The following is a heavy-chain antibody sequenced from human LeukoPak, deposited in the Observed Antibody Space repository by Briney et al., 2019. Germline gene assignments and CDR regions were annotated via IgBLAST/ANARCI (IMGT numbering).Heavy chain of an antibody. V-gene: IGHV3-7*01. CDR3: ARDDSRYIGSPDY. CDR2: INRDGSEK. CDR1: GFTVSKYW. J-gene: IGHJ4*02. D-gene: IGHD1-26*01. Sequence: PGGSLRLSCAVSGFTVSKYWMNWVRQAPGKGLEWVANINRDGSEKNYVDSVKGRFTISRDNAKRSLYLQMDSLRDEDTAEYYCARDDSRYIGSPDYWGQGTLVILSS.